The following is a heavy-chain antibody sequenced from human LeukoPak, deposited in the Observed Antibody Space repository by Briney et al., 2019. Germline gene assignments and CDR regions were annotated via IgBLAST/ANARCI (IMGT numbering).Heavy chain of an antibody. CDR1: GYSFTNYW. CDR3: ARHDQDDSSGYYYEDY. D-gene: IGHD3-22*01. CDR2: IYPGDSDT. Sequence: GESLKISCKGSGYSFTNYWIGWVRQMPGKGLEWMGIIYPGDSDTRYGPSFQGQVTISADKSISTAYLQWSSLKASDTAMYYCARHDQDDSSGYYYEDYWGQGTLVTVSS. V-gene: IGHV5-51*01. J-gene: IGHJ4*02.